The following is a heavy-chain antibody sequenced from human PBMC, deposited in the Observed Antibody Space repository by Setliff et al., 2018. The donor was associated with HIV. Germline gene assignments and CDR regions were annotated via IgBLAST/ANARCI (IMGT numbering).Heavy chain of an antibody. J-gene: IGHJ4*02. CDR2: INPYSGGT. D-gene: IGHD7-27*01. CDR3: ARDLPTPNWGFDY. V-gene: IGHV1-2*06. CDR1: GYTFTDYY. Sequence: ASVKVSCKASGYTFTDYYIHWVRQAPGQGLEWMGRINPYSGGTNYAQRFQVGVTMTRDTSINTAYMDLSRLASDDTALYYCARDLPTPNWGFDYWGQGTLVTVSS.